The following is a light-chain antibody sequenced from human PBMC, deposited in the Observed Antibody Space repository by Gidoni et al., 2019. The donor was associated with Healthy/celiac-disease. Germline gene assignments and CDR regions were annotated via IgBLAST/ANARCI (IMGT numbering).Light chain of an antibody. CDR3: QQRSNCPREEFT. Sequence: EIVLTQSTATLSLSPGERATLSCRASQSVSSYLAWYQQKPGQAPRLLIYDASNRATGIPARFSGSGSGTDFTLTISSLEPEDFAVYYCQQRSNCPREEFTFGPGTKVDIK. J-gene: IGKJ3*01. CDR1: QSVSSY. V-gene: IGKV3-11*01. CDR2: DAS.